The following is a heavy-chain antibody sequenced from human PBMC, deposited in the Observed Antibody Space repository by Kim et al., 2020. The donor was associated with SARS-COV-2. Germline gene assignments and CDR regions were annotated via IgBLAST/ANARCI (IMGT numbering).Heavy chain of an antibody. CDR2: INHSGST. J-gene: IGHJ4*01. V-gene: IGHV4-34*01. Sequence: SETLSLTCAVYGGSFSGYYWSWIRQPPGKGLEWIGEINHSGSTNYNPSLKSRVTISVDTSKNQFSLKLSSVTAADTAVYYCARATYCGGDCPYYFDYWG. D-gene: IGHD2-21*02. CDR1: GGSFSGYY. CDR3: ARATYCGGDCPYYFDY.